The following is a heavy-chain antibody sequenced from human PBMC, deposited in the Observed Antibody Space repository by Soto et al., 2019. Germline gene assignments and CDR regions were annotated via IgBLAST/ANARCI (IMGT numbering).Heavy chain of an antibody. V-gene: IGHV1-8*01. J-gene: IGHJ4*02. Sequence: QVQLVQSGAEVRKPGASVKVSCQASGYTFTNHDIHWVRQGTGQRLEWLGWMNPDSGNTGFAPKFQGSVFLTRDTSRDTAYMDLRMLTSEDTAVYYCARASYSSGWYGDYWGQGTLVTVSS. CDR2: MNPDSGNT. D-gene: IGHD6-19*01. CDR1: GYTFTNHD. CDR3: ARASYSSGWYGDY.